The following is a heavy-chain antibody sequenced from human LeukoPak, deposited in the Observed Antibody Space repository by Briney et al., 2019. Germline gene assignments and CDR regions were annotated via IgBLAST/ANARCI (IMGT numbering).Heavy chain of an antibody. CDR2: IYSGGRT. J-gene: IGHJ4*02. CDR3: ASRDYGDYPYFDY. D-gene: IGHD4-17*01. Sequence: AGGSLRLSCAASGFTVRSKYMTWVRQAPGKGLEWVSVIYSGGRTYYADSVKGRFTTSRDNSKNTLNLQMNSLRAEDTAVYYCASRDYGDYPYFDYWGQGTLVTVSS. CDR1: GFTVRSKY. V-gene: IGHV3-53*01.